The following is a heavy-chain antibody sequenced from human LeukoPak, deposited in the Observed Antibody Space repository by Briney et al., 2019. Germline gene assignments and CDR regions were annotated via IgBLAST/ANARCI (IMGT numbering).Heavy chain of an antibody. CDR1: GYTFTNSD. D-gene: IGHD6-19*01. CDR2: INPHNGDT. CDR3: ARVSITVAGIDY. J-gene: IGHJ4*02. Sequence: GASVKVSCKASGYTFTNSDINWVRQATGQGLEWMGWINPHNGDTGYAQKFQGRVTITRDTSISTAYMELSSLRSEDTAVYYCARVSITVAGIDYWGQGTLVTVSS. V-gene: IGHV1-8*03.